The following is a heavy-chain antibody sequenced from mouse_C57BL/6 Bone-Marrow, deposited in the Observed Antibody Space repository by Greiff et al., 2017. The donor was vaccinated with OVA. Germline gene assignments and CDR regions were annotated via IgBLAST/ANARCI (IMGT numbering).Heavy chain of an antibody. Sequence: DVKLVESGGGLVQPGESLKLSCESNEYEFPSHDMSWVRKTPEKRLELVAAINSDGGSTYYPDTMERRFIISRDNTKKTLYLQMSSLRSEDTALYYCARQGMITTTGYAMDYWGQGTSVTVSS. V-gene: IGHV5-2*01. CDR2: INSDGGST. J-gene: IGHJ4*01. D-gene: IGHD2-4*01. CDR3: ARQGMITTTGYAMDY. CDR1: EYEFPSHD.